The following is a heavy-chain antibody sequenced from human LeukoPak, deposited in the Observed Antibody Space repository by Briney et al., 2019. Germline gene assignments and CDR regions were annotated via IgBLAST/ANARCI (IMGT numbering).Heavy chain of an antibody. CDR1: GFTFSSYA. CDR3: AKAGYCSGGSCPAPSLSGFDP. CDR2: VSRIGGNP. J-gene: IGHJ5*02. D-gene: IGHD2-15*01. Sequence: GGSVRLSCAASGFTFSSYAMSWVHPPPGKGLDGVSAVSRIGGNPYYAHSVKGPFTISRDNAKNTLYLQMNSLRAEDTAVYYCAKAGYCSGGSCPAPSLSGFDPWGQGTLVTASS. V-gene: IGHV3-23*01.